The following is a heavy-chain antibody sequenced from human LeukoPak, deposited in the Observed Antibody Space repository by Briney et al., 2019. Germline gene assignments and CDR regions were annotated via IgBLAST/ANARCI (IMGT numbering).Heavy chain of an antibody. D-gene: IGHD6-19*01. CDR1: GFTFSSYS. J-gene: IGHJ4*02. CDR2: ISSSSSYI. Sequence: GGSLRLSCAASGFTFSSYSMNWVRQAPGKGLEWVSSISSSSSYIYYADSVKGRFTISRDNSKNTLYLQMNSLRAEDTAVYYCAKDSSGCFDYWGQGTLVTVSS. CDR3: AKDSSGCFDY. V-gene: IGHV3-21*04.